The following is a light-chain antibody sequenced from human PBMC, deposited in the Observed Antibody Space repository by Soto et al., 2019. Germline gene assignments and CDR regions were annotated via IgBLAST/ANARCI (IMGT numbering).Light chain of an antibody. Sequence: QSALTQPASVSGSPGQSITISCTGTSSDVGGYNYVSWYQQHPGKAPKLMIYDVSNRPSGVSNRLSGSKSGNTASLTISGLQAEDEADYYCSSYTSSSTLGFGGGTKLTV. CDR3: SSYTSSSTLG. J-gene: IGLJ2*01. V-gene: IGLV2-14*01. CDR1: SSDVGGYNY. CDR2: DVS.